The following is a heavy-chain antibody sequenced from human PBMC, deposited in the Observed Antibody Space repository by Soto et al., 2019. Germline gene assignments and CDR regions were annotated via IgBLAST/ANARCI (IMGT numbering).Heavy chain of an antibody. J-gene: IGHJ4*02. D-gene: IGHD6-6*01. CDR1: GGSISSGDYY. V-gene: IGHV4-30-4*01. CDR3: ARVRGGSSHFDY. CDR2: IYYSGST. Sequence: SETLSLTCTVSGGSISSGDYYWSWIRQPPGKGLEWIGYIYYSGSTYYNPSLKSRVTISVDTSKNQFSLKLSSVTAADTAVYYCARVRGGSSHFDYWGQGTMVTVSS.